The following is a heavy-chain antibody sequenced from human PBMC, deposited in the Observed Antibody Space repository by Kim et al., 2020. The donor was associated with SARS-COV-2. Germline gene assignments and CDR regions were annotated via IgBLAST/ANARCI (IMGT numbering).Heavy chain of an antibody. D-gene: IGHD3-3*01. CDR2: INHSGST. CDR1: GGAFRGYY. CDR3: ARVVPYDFWSGYYRRYFDC. V-gene: IGHV4-34*01. Sequence: SETLSLTCAVYGGAFRGYYWSWIRQPPGKGLEWIGEINHSGSTNYNPSLKSRVTISVDTSKNQVSLKLSSVTAADTAVYYCARVVPYDFWSGYYRRYFDCSGQGSLGTVS. J-gene: IGHJ4*02.